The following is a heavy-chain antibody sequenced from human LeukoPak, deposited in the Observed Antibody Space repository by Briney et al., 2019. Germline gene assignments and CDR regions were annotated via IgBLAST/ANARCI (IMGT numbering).Heavy chain of an antibody. Sequence: GGSLRLSCAASGFIFSSYGMNWVRQAPGKGLEWVSYISGTGTTIYYADSVKGRFTISRDNAKYSLHLQMDSLRADDTAVYSCARGGLGSWTSYSWGQGTLVTVSS. D-gene: IGHD3-10*01. CDR2: ISGTGTTI. J-gene: IGHJ4*02. CDR1: GFIFSSYG. V-gene: IGHV3-48*04. CDR3: ARGGLGSWTSYS.